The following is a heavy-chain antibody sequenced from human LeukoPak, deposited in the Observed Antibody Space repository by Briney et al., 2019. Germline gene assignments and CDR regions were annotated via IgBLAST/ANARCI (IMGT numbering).Heavy chain of an antibody. J-gene: IGHJ3*02. V-gene: IGHV4-59*11. CDR2: VFYSGST. D-gene: IGHD6-13*01. CDR3: ARVVPKQQLVDAFDI. Sequence: PSETLSLTCTVSGGSISSHYWSWIRQPPGKGLEWIGYVFYSGSTNYNPSLKSRVSLSVDTSKKQLSLKLSSVTAADTAVYYCARVVPKQQLVDAFDIWGQGTMVTVSS. CDR1: GGSISSHY.